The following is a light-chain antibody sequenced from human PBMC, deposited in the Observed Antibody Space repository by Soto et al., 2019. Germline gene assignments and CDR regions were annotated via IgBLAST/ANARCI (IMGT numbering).Light chain of an antibody. CDR1: QSIRSNY. Sequence: EIVLTLSPATLSVSPGERATLSCRASQSIRSNYLAWYQQKHGQAPRFLIYGAFSRATGIPDRFSGSGSGTDFTLTISRLQPEDFEVYYCQQYGSSPATFGGGTKVDIK. CDR2: GAF. J-gene: IGKJ4*01. CDR3: QQYGSSPAT. V-gene: IGKV3-20*01.